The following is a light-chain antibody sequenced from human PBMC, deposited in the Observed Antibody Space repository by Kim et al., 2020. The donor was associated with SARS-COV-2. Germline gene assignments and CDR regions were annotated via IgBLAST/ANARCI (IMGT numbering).Light chain of an antibody. CDR1: QSFSSNY. CDR3: QQFHILPWT. J-gene: IGKJ1*01. CDR2: GAS. V-gene: IGKV3-20*01. Sequence: ELVLTQSPATLSLSPGERATLSCRASQSFSSNYLAWYQQRPGQAPRLLIYGASNRATGIPDRFSGSRSGTDFSLTISRLEPEDFAVYFCQQFHILPWTFGRGTKVDIK.